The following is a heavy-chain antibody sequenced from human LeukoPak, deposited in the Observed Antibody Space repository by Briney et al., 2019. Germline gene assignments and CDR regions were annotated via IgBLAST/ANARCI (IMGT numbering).Heavy chain of an antibody. V-gene: IGHV1-69*06. D-gene: IGHD2-15*01. CDR1: GGTFSSYA. CDR3: ARTPARVAAINVY. J-gene: IGHJ4*02. CDR2: IIPIFGTA. Sequence: ASVKVSCKASGGTFSSYAISWVRQAPGQGLEWMGGIIPIFGTANYAQKFQGRVTITADKSTSTAYMELRSLRSDDTVVYYCARTPARVAAINVYWGQGTLVTVSS.